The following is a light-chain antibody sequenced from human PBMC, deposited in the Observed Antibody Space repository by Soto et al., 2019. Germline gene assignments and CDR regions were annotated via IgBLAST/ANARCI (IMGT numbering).Light chain of an antibody. Sequence: EIVLTQSPATLSLSPGERATLSCRASQSVSSYLAWYQQKPGQAPRLLIYDASNRATGIPARFSGSGSGTDFTLTISSLEPEDFAVYYCQQYIYWPRTFGQGTKVDI. V-gene: IGKV3-11*01. CDR2: DAS. CDR3: QQYIYWPRT. J-gene: IGKJ1*01. CDR1: QSVSSY.